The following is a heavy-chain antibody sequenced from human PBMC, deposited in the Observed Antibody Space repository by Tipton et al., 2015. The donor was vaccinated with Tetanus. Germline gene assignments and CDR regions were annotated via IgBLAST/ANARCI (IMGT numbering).Heavy chain of an antibody. CDR1: GYSFTSHW. V-gene: IGHV5-51*01. J-gene: IGHJ4*02. CDR2: IYPGDSDT. D-gene: IGHD2-8*01. Sequence: QLVQSGADVKKPGESLKISCKASGYSFTSHWIGWVRQKPGKGLEWMGIIYPGDSDTRYSPSFQGQVTISVDKSINTAYLQWSSLKASDTSMFYCARAHCTDGVCNFDFWGQGALVTVAS. CDR3: ARAHCTDGVCNFDF.